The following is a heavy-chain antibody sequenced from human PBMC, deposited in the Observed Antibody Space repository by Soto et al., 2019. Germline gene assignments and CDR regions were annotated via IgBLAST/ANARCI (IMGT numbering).Heavy chain of an antibody. CDR1: NFSISSGYY. J-gene: IGHJ4*02. CDR2: IYHTGHT. V-gene: IGHV4-38-2*02. D-gene: IGHD3-16*01. CDR3: ARVTGALRLLGSLDFDF. Sequence: SETLSLTCTVSNFSISSGYYWGWIRQPPGKGLEWIATIYHTGHTYYNPSLKSRVTVSVDTSENHFSLKLTSVTAADTAFYYCARVTGALRLLGSLDFDFWRPGTLVTVSS.